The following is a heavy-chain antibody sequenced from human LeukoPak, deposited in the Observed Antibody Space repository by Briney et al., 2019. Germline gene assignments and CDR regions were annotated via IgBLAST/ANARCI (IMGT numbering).Heavy chain of an antibody. Sequence: PSETLSLTCTVSGASISTYYWSWIRQPPGKGLEWIGYIYYSGNTNYNPSLKSRVTISVDTSKNQFSLKLSSVTAADTAVYYCVRENYSSGWYGIIDYWGQGTLVTVSS. V-gene: IGHV4-59*01. CDR1: GASISTYY. CDR2: IYYSGNT. D-gene: IGHD6-19*01. J-gene: IGHJ4*02. CDR3: VRENYSSGWYGIIDY.